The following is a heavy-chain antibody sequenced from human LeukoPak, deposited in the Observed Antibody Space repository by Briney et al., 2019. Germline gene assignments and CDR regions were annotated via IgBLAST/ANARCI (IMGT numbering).Heavy chain of an antibody. D-gene: IGHD3-10*01. CDR2: MYYSGST. CDR3: ARGVMVRGVHGYYYGMDV. V-gene: IGHV4-59*01. J-gene: IGHJ6*02. CDR1: GGSISSYY. Sequence: PSETLSLTCTVSGGSISSYYWSWIRQPPGKGLEWIGYMYYSGSTNYNPSLKSRVTISVDTSKNQFSLKLSSVTAADTAVYYCARGVMVRGVHGYYYGMDVWGQGTTVTVSS.